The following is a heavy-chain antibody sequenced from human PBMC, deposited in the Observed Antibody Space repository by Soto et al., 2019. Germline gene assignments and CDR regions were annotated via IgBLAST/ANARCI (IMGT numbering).Heavy chain of an antibody. Sequence: GESLKISCKGSGYSFTSYWIAWVRQMPGKGLEWMGIIYPGDSDTRYSPSFQGQVTISADKSISTAYLQWSSLKASDTAMYYCARHGPVSSITMVRGVGKAFDIWGQGTMVTVSS. CDR2: IYPGDSDT. CDR3: ARHGPVSSITMVRGVGKAFDI. J-gene: IGHJ3*02. CDR1: GYSFTSYW. D-gene: IGHD3-10*01. V-gene: IGHV5-51*01.